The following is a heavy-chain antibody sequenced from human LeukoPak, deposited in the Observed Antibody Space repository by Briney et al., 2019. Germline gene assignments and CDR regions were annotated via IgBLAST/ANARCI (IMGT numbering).Heavy chain of an antibody. CDR2: TSYDGINK. CDR1: GFTFSTYT. Sequence: GRSLILSCAASGFTFSTYTMVWVRQAPGKGLEWVAVTSYDGINKYYADSVKGRFTISRDNSNNTLYLQMNSLRAEDTAVYYCARDWGVDSWGQGTLVTVSS. J-gene: IGHJ4*02. D-gene: IGHD3-10*01. V-gene: IGHV3-30-3*01. CDR3: ARDWGVDS.